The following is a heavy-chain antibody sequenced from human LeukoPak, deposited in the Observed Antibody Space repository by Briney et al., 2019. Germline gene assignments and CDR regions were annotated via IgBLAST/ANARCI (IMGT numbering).Heavy chain of an antibody. D-gene: IGHD6-13*01. CDR3: ARSEGGSSWYLY. CDR1: GYTFTSYG. Sequence: ASVKVSCKASGYTFTSYGISWVRQAPGQGLEWMGCISAYNGNTNYALKFQGRVTMTTDTSTSTAYMEVRSLRSDDTAIYYCARSEGGSSWYLYWGQGTLVTVSS. CDR2: ISAYNGNT. J-gene: IGHJ4*02. V-gene: IGHV1-18*01.